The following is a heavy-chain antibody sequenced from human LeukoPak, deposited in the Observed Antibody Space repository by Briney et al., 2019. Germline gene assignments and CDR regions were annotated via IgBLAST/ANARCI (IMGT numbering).Heavy chain of an antibody. J-gene: IGHJ3*02. Sequence: SETLSLTRTVSGGTISRYYWSWIRQPPGKGLEWIAYIDYSGSTNYNPSLKSRLTISVDASKNQFSLKVSSVTAADTAVYYCARDRRRELLHAFDIWGQGTMVTVSS. CDR1: GGTISRYY. CDR2: IDYSGST. V-gene: IGHV4-59*01. D-gene: IGHD1-26*01. CDR3: ARDRRRELLHAFDI.